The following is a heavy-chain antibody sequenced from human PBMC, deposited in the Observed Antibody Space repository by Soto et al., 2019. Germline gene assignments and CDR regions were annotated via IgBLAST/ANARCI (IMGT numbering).Heavy chain of an antibody. CDR2: IYWDDDT. Sequence: QITLKESGPTLVKPTQTLTLTCNFSGFSLSTSGVGVGLIRQPPGKALEWLALIYWDDDTRYSPSLKSRLTITKDTSKNQVVLTITNMDPVDTATYYCAQNPHPKMVRGVPYYYYYSGMVVWGQGTTVTVSS. J-gene: IGHJ6*02. CDR3: AQNPHPKMVRGVPYYYYYSGMVV. D-gene: IGHD3-10*01. CDR1: GFSLSTSGVG. V-gene: IGHV2-5*02.